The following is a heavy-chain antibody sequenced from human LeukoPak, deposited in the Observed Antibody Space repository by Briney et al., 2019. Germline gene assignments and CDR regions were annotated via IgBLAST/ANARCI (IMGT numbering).Heavy chain of an antibody. CDR2: IWYDGSNK. D-gene: IGHD3-22*01. V-gene: IGHV3-30*02. CDR1: GFTFSTYG. CDR3: AKDKDRVRSGYWFPYYFDY. Sequence: GGSLRLSCAASGFTFSTYGMHWVRQAPGKGLEWVAYIWYDGSNKYYADSVKGRFTISRDNSKNTLFLQMNSLRAEDTAVYYCAKDKDRVRSGYWFPYYFDYWGQGTLVTVSS. J-gene: IGHJ4*02.